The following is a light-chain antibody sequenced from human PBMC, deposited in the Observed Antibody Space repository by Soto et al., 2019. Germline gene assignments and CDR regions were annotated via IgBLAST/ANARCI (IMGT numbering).Light chain of an antibody. CDR3: CSYAGDYMFV. CDR2: EVS. J-gene: IGLJ1*01. Sequence: QSALTQPASVSGSPGQSITISCTGTSSDVGGYDYVSWYQQHPGKAPKLMIYEVSNRPSGVSNRFSGSKSDNTASLTISGLQAEDEGDYYFCSYAGDYMFVFGTGTKVTVL. V-gene: IGLV2-14*01. CDR1: SSDVGGYDY.